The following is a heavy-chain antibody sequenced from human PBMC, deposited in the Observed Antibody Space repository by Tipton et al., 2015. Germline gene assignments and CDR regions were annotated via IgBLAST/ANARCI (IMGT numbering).Heavy chain of an antibody. D-gene: IGHD5-24*01. Sequence: TLSLTCDVSGYSISSGYYWSWIRQPPGKGLEWIGSTYHSGDSYYNPSLKSRVTISVDTSRNQFSLKLTSVTAADTAVYYCARDLEHGMDVWGHGTTVTVSS. CDR2: TYHSGDS. CDR1: GYSISSGYY. CDR3: ARDLEHGMDV. V-gene: IGHV4-38-2*02. J-gene: IGHJ6*02.